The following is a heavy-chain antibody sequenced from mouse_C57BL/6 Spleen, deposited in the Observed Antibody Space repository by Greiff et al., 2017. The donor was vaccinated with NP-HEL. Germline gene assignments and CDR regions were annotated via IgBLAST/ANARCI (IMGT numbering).Heavy chain of an antibody. D-gene: IGHD1-1*01. CDR1: GYTFTSYW. CDR2: IDPSDSET. CDR3: ARNSDYYGSLGLDY. V-gene: IGHV1-52*01. J-gene: IGHJ2*01. Sequence: QVQLKQPGAELVRPGSSVKLSCKASGYTFTSYWMHWVKQRPIQGLEWIGNIDPSDSETHYNQKFKDKATLTVDKSSSTAYMQLSSLTSEDSAVYYCARNSDYYGSLGLDYWGQGTTLTVSS.